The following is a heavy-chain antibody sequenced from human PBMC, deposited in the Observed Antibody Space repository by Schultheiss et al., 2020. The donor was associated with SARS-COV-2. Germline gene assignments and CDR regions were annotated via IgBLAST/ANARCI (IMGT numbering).Heavy chain of an antibody. CDR3: ARGFLEWSPNWFDP. Sequence: SETLSLTCAVYGGSFSGYYWSWIRQPPGKGLEWIGEINHSGSTNYNPSLKSRVTISVDTSKNQFSLKLSSVTAADTAVYYCARGFLEWSPNWFDPWGQGTLVTVSS. J-gene: IGHJ5*02. V-gene: IGHV4-34*01. D-gene: IGHD3-3*01. CDR2: INHSGST. CDR1: GGSFSGYY.